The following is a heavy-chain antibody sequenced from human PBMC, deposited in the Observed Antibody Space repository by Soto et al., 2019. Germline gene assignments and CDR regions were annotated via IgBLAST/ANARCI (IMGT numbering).Heavy chain of an antibody. CDR3: AHSLEGCSSTSCYASWFDP. J-gene: IGHJ5*02. CDR1: GFSLSTSGVG. V-gene: IGHV2-5*02. Sequence: QITLKASGPTLVKPTQPLTMTCTFSGFSLSTSGVGVGWFRQPPGKSLEWLALIYWDDDKRYSPSLKSRLTITKDTSKNQVDLTMTNMDPVDTATYYGAHSLEGCSSTSCYASWFDPWGQGTLVTVSS. D-gene: IGHD2-2*01. CDR2: IYWDDDK.